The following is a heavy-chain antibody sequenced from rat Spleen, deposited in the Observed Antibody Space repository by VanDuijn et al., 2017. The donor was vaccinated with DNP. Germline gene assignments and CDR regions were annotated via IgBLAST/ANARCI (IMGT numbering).Heavy chain of an antibody. CDR2: IIYDGSRT. V-gene: IGHV5S10*01. Sequence: EVKLVESGGGLVQPGRSLKLSCAASGFIFSDYKMAWVRQVPKKGLEWVATIIYDGSRTYYRDSVKGRFTISRDNAKTTLYLQMDSLRSEDTATYYCTTFEGTNAWGQGTSVTVSS. D-gene: IGHD1-11*01. CDR3: TTFEGTNA. CDR1: GFIFSDYK. J-gene: IGHJ4*01.